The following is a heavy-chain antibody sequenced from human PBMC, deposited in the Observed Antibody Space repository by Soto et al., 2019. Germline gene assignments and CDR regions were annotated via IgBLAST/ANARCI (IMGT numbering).Heavy chain of an antibody. D-gene: IGHD6-19*01. J-gene: IGHJ4*02. V-gene: IGHV1-18*04. Sequence: ASVKASWKASRYTFASYGSRWVRQAPGQGLEWMGWISAYNGNTNYEQKLQGRVTMTTDTSTSTAYMELRSLRYDDTAVYYCARDPGWLAVAADRAMFDYWGQGTLVTVPQ. CDR1: RYTFASYG. CDR3: ARDPGWLAVAADRAMFDY. CDR2: ISAYNGNT.